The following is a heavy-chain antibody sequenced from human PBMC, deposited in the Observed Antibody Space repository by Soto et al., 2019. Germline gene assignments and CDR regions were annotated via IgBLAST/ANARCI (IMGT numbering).Heavy chain of an antibody. J-gene: IGHJ6*03. D-gene: IGHD3-10*01. CDR2: IIPILGIA. CDR3: ARCEKFWVMVRGSDSYYYYYMDV. Sequence: SVSDSCNDSRRTFSSYTISCVGQATGQGLERLGSIIPILGIANYAQKFQGRVTITADKSTSTAYMELSSLRSEDTAVYYCARCEKFWVMVRGSDSYYYYYMDVWGKGTTVTVSS. CDR1: RRTFSSYT. V-gene: IGHV1-69*02.